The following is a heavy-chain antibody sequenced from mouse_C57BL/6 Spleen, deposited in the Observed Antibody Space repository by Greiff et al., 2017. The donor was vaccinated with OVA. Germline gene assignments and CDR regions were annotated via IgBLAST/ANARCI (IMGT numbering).Heavy chain of an antibody. Sequence: QVHVKQSGAELVKPGASVKISCKASGYAFSSYWMNWVKQRPGRGLEWIGRIDPNSGGTKYNEKFKSKATLTVDKPSSTAYMQLSSLTSEDSAVYYCALGTSYAMDYWGQGTSVTVSS. D-gene: IGHD5-1*01. CDR3: ALGTSYAMDY. CDR2: IDPNSGGT. CDR1: GYAFSSYW. V-gene: IGHV1-72*01. J-gene: IGHJ4*01.